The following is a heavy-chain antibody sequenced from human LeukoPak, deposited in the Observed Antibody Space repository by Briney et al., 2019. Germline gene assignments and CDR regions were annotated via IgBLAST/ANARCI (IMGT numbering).Heavy chain of an antibody. CDR2: ISGSGGST. J-gene: IGHJ4*02. CDR3: AKQTNYDHFDY. D-gene: IGHD3-3*01. Sequence: LPGGSLGLSCAASGFTFSSYWMSWVRQAPGKGLEWVSAISGSGGSTYYADSVKGRFTISRDNSKNTLYLQMNSLRAEDTAVYYCAKQTNYDHFDYWGQGTLVTVSS. V-gene: IGHV3-23*01. CDR1: GFTFSSYW.